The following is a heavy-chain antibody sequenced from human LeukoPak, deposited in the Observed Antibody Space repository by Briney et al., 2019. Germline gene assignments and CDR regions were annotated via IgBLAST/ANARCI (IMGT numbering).Heavy chain of an antibody. V-gene: IGHV3-74*01. CDR1: GFTFSSYW. CDR2: INSDGSST. Sequence: GGSLRLSCAASGFTFSSYWMHWVRQAPGKGLVWVSRINSDGSSTNYADSVKGRFTISRDNAKNTLYLQMNSLRAEDTAVYYCATFNGRENYHYSANLWGQGTLGIV. J-gene: IGHJ4*01. CDR3: ATFNGRENYHYSANL. D-gene: IGHD3-16*02.